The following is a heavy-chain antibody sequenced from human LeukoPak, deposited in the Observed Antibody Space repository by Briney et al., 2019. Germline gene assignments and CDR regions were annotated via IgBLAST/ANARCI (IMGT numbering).Heavy chain of an antibody. CDR2: INHSGST. V-gene: IGHV4-34*01. CDR1: GGSFSGYY. CDR3: ARRGIVVVPAAMESRNNWFDP. J-gene: IGHJ5*02. D-gene: IGHD2-2*01. Sequence: SETLSLTCAVYGGSFSGYYWSWIRQPPGKGLEWIGEINHSGSTNYNPSLKSRVTISVDTSKNQFSLKLSSVTAADTAVHYCARRGIVVVPAAMESRNNWFDPWGQGTLVTVSS.